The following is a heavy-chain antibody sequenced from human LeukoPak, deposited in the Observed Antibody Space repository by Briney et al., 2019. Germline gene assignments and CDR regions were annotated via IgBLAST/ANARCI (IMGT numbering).Heavy chain of an antibody. CDR3: AKARWEPIFGY. Sequence: GGSLRLSCAASGFTFDDYAMHWVRQGPGKSLEWVSLINENGDIAYYGDSVRGRFTVSRDNAKNSLYLQMNSLTTEDTALYYCAKARWEPIFGYWGQGTLVTVSS. D-gene: IGHD1-26*01. V-gene: IGHV3-43*02. J-gene: IGHJ4*02. CDR2: INENGDIA. CDR1: GFTFDDYA.